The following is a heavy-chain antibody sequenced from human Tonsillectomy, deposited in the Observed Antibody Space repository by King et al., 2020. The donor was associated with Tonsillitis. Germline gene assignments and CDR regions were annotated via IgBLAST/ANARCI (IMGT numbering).Heavy chain of an antibody. V-gene: IGHV3-23*04. Sequence: VQLVESGGGLVQPGGSLRLSCAASGFTFSSYVMSWVRQAPGKGLEWVSAISGSGGSTYYADSVKGRFTISRDNSRNTLYLQMNSLRAEDTAVYYCAKGTWGYDFWSGYYYFDYWGQETLVTVSS. CDR2: ISGSGGST. J-gene: IGHJ4*02. CDR1: GFTFSSYV. D-gene: IGHD3-3*01. CDR3: AKGTWGYDFWSGYYYFDY.